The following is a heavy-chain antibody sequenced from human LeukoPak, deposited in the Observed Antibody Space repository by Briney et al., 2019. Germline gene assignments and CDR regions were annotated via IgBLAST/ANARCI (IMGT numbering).Heavy chain of an antibody. J-gene: IGHJ4*02. CDR3: AKDRRDGGY. D-gene: IGHD5-24*01. V-gene: IGHV3-23*01. CDR2: ISGSGGST. CDR1: GFIFSNFW. Sequence: GGSLRLSCTASGFIFSNFWMSWVRQAPGKGLEWVSAISGSGGSTYYADSVKGRFTISRDNSKNTLYLQMNSLRAEDTAVYYCAKDRRDGGYWGQGTLVTVSS.